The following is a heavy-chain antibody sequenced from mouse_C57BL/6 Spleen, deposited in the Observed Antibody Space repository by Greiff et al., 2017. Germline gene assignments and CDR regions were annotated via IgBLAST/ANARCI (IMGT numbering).Heavy chain of an antibody. CDR2: IYPRSGNT. D-gene: IGHD2-5*01. J-gene: IGHJ4*01. CDR1: GYTFTSYG. Sequence: VQLQQSGAELARPGASVKLSCKASGYTFTSYGISWVKQRTGQGLEWIGEIYPRSGNTYYNEKFKGKATLTADKSSSTAYMELRSLTSEDSAVYFCARGEGYSNYDFAMEYWGQGTSVTVST. CDR3: ARGEGYSNYDFAMEY. V-gene: IGHV1-81*01.